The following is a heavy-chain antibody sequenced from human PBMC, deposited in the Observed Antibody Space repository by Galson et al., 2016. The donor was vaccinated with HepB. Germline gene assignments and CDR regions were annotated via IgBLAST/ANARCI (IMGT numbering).Heavy chain of an antibody. Sequence: SLRLSCAASGFTFSRYWMHWVRQVPGKGLVWVSRIYSDGSSRNYADSVKGRFTISRDNAESTLYLQMNSLRVEDTALYYCAVSMGGAFDWYDYFDYWGQGTLVTVSS. CDR3: AVSMGGAFDWYDYFDY. D-gene: IGHD3-9*01. J-gene: IGHJ4*02. CDR2: IYSDGSSR. CDR1: GFTFSRYW. V-gene: IGHV3-74*01.